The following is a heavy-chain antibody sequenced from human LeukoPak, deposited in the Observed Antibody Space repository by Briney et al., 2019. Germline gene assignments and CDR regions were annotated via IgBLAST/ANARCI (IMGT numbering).Heavy chain of an antibody. CDR1: GFTFSDHY. Sequence: GSLRLSCAASGFTFSDHYMDWVRQAPGKGLEWIGSIYYSGSTYYNPSLKSRVTISVDTSKNQFSLKLSSVTAAETAVYYCARHPEYQLLPFDYWGQGTLVTVSS. V-gene: IGHV4-39*01. J-gene: IGHJ4*02. D-gene: IGHD2-2*01. CDR2: IYYSGST. CDR3: ARHPEYQLLPFDY.